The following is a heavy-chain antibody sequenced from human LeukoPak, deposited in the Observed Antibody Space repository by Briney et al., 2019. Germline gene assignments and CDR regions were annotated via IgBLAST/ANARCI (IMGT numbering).Heavy chain of an antibody. V-gene: IGHV1-2*02. CDR3: ARETITIFGVVPLDY. CDR1: GYTFTGYY. CDR2: INPNSGGT. D-gene: IGHD3-3*01. Sequence: GASVKVSCKASGYTFTGYYMHWVRQAPGQGLEWMGWINPNSGGTNYAQKLRGRVTMTTDTSTSTAYMELRSLRSDDTAVYYCARETITIFGVVPLDYWGQGTLVTVSS. J-gene: IGHJ4*02.